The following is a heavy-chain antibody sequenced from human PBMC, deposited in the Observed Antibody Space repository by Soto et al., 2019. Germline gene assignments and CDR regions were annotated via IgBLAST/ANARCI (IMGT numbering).Heavy chain of an antibody. J-gene: IGHJ4*02. CDR3: ARASCPFDY. V-gene: IGHV3-33*01. CDR1: GFAFSTYG. Sequence: QVQLVESGVGVVQPGRSLRLSCVASGFAFSTYGIHWVRQAPGKGLEWVAVIWSDGSIKYYADSVKGRFTISRDNSKNTLYLQMNSRRADETAGYYCARASCPFDYWGQGTQVTVSS. CDR2: IWSDGSIK.